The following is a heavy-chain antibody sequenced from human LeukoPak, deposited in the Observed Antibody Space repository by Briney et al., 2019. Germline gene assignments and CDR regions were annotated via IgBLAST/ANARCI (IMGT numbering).Heavy chain of an antibody. CDR2: VYYSGST. CDR3: ARFYGAGSSDY. V-gene: IGHV4-39*07. CDR1: GGSISNSGFY. Sequence: SETLSLTCTVSGGSISNSGFYWGWIRQPPGKGLEWIGNVYYSGSTYYNSSLKSRVTMSVDTSKNQFSLKLSSVTAADTAVYYCARFYGAGSSDYWGQGTLVTVSS. D-gene: IGHD3-10*01. J-gene: IGHJ4*02.